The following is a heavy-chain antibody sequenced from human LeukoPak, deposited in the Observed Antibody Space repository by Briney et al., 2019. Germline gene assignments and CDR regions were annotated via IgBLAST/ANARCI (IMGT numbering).Heavy chain of an antibody. J-gene: IGHJ3*02. V-gene: IGHV3-21*01. D-gene: IGHD4-17*01. CDR3: AKSWRGYGDYHAFDI. CDR1: GFTFSSYS. Sequence: PGGSLRLSCAASGFTFSSYSMNWVRQAPGKGLEWVSSIKGRFTISRDNAKNSLYLQMNSLRAEDTAVYYCAKSWRGYGDYHAFDIWGQGTSVTVSS. CDR2: I.